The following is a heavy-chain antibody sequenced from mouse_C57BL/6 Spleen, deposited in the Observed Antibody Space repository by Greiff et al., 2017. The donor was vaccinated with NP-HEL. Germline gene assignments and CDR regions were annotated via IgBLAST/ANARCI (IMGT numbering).Heavy chain of an antibody. CDR2: IYPGSGST. Sequence: QVQLQQPGAELVKPGASVKMSCKASGYTFTSYWLTWVKQRPGQGLEWIGDIYPGSGSTNYNEKFKSKATLTVDTSSSTAYKQHSSLTSEDSAVYYCARWGLRRYAMNYWGQRTAGTVTS. V-gene: IGHV1-55*01. CDR3: ARWGLRRYAMNY. D-gene: IGHD2-12*01. J-gene: IGHJ4*01. CDR1: GYTFTSYW.